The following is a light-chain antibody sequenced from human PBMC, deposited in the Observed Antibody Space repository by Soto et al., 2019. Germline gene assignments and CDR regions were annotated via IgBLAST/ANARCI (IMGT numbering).Light chain of an antibody. CDR3: SSYAGGNNVI. V-gene: IGLV2-8*01. J-gene: IGLJ2*01. CDR1: SSDVGGYNY. CDR2: DVT. Sequence: QSALTQPPSASGSPGQSVTISCTGTSSDVGGYNYVSWYQQHPGKAPKLMIYDVTKRPSGVPDRFSGSKSGNTASLTVSGLQAEDEADYYCSSYAGGNNVIFGRGTKLTVL.